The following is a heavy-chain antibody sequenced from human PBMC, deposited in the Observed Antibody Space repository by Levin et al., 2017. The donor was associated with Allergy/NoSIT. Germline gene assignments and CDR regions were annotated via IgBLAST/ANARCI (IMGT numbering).Heavy chain of an antibody. J-gene: IGHJ6*03. Sequence: GESLKISCAASGFTFSSYGMHWVRQAPGKGLEWVAVICDDGYKKYYADSVKGRFTISRDNSKNTLYLQMNSLRAEDTAVYYCARVLRFYYYYCMDDWGKGTTVTVSS. CDR2: ICDDGYKK. V-gene: IGHV3-33*01. D-gene: IGHD5-12*01. CDR1: GFTFSSYG. CDR3: ARVLRFYYYYCMDD.